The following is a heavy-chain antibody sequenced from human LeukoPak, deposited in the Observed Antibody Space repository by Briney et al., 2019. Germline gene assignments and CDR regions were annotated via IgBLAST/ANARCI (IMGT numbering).Heavy chain of an antibody. CDR3: ARTTNYYYYMDV. CDR1: GYTFTVYY. D-gene: IGHD4-17*01. Sequence: ASVKVSCKASGYTFTVYYMHWVRQAPGQGREWMGWINPTSGGTNYAQKFQGKVTMTRDTSISTAYMELSRLRSDDTAVYYCARTTNYYYYMDVWGKGTTVTVSS. V-gene: IGHV1-2*02. CDR2: INPTSGGT. J-gene: IGHJ6*03.